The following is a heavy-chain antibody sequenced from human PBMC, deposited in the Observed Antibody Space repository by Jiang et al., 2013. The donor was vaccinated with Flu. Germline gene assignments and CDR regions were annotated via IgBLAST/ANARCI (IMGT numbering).Heavy chain of an antibody. D-gene: IGHD2-15*01. V-gene: IGHV4-31*11. CDR1: GGSISTDGFY. CDR2: SITVEPP. J-gene: IGHJ4*02. Sequence: PGLVKPSQTLSLTCAVSGGSISTDGFYWSWIRQLPGRAWSGLPTSITVEPPTTTVLRSRIIISVDTSENQFSLKMNSVSAADTAVYYCARYNHQCSGGSCSYHFDSWGQGTLVTVSS. CDR3: ARYNHQCSGGSCSYHFDS.